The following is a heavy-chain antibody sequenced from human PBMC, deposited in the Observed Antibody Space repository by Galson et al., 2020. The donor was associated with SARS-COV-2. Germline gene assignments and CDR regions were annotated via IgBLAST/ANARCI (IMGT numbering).Heavy chain of an antibody. CDR2: IRSKAYGGTT. D-gene: IGHD3-9*01. CDR1: GFTFGDYA. Sequence: GGSLRLSCTASGFTFGDYAMSWFRQAPGKGLEWVGFIRSKAYGGTTEYAASVKGRFTISRDDSKSIAYLQMNSLKTEDTAVYYCTRHRYYDILTGYQALDYWGQGTLVTVSS. CDR3: TRHRYYDILTGYQALDY. V-gene: IGHV3-49*03. J-gene: IGHJ4*02.